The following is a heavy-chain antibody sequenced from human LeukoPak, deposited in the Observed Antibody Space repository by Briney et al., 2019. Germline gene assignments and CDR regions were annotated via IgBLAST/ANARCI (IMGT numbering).Heavy chain of an antibody. Sequence: GGSLRLSCAASGFTFSRFWMSWVRQAPGKGLEWVANIKQDGSEKYYVDSVKGRFTISRDNAKNSLYLQMNSLRAEGTAVYYCAKGIRSAGFDYWGQGTLVSVSS. CDR1: GFTFSRFW. D-gene: IGHD4-17*01. CDR2: IKQDGSEK. J-gene: IGHJ4*02. CDR3: AKGIRSAGFDY. V-gene: IGHV3-7*02.